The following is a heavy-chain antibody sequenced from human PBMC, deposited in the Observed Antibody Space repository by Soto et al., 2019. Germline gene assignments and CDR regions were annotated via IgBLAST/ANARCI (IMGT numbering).Heavy chain of an antibody. CDR3: AKDSTAYSSSYDFDY. CDR1: GFTFSSYA. V-gene: IGHV3-23*01. Sequence: EVQLLESGRGLVQPGGSLRLSCAASGFTFSSYAMSWVRQAPGKGLEWVSGISGSGGSTYYADSVKGRFTISRDNSKNTLYQQMNSLRAEDTAVYYCAKDSTAYSSSYDFDYWGQGTLVTVSS. J-gene: IGHJ4*02. D-gene: IGHD6-6*01. CDR2: ISGSGGST.